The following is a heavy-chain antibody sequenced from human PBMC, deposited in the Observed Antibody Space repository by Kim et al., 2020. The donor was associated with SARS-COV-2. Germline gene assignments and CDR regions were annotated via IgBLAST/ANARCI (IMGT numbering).Heavy chain of an antibody. J-gene: IGHJ4*02. Sequence: NPTYDQGFTGRFVFTLDTSVNTAYLQISSLKAEDTAVYYCARGPRSYFDYWGQGTLVTVSS. CDR2: NP. V-gene: IGHV7-4-1*02. CDR3: ARGPRSYFDY.